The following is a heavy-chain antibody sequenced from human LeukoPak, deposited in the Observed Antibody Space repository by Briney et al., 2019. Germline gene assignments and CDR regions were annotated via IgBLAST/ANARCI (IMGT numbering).Heavy chain of an antibody. CDR1: GYTLTELS. CDR3: ARVGVRGKDWFDP. CDR2: MNPNSGNT. J-gene: IGHJ5*02. V-gene: IGHV1-8*03. Sequence: ASVKVSCKVSGYTLTELSMHWVRQATGQGLEWMGWMNPNSGNTGYAQKFQGRVTITRNTSISAAYMELSSLRSEDTAVYYCARVGVRGKDWFDPWGQGTLVTVSS. D-gene: IGHD3-10*01.